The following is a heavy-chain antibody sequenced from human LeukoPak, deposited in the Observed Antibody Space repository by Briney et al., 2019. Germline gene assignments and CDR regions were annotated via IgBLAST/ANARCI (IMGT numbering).Heavy chain of an antibody. D-gene: IGHD1-1*01. CDR3: TRQGVRFDY. CDR2: ISGSGDST. J-gene: IGHJ4*02. V-gene: IGHV3-23*01. CDR1: GFTFSSYG. Sequence: PGGSLRLSCAASGFTFSSYGMTWVRQAPGKGLEWVSSISGSGDSTYYADSVKGRFTISRDNAKNSLYLQMNSLKTEDTAVYYCTRQGVRFDYWGQGTLVTVSS.